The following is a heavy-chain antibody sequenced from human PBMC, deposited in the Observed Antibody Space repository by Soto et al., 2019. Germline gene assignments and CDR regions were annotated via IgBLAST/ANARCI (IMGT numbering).Heavy chain of an antibody. D-gene: IGHD2-2*01. CDR3: TVMSSSWYHYYGMDV. J-gene: IGHJ6*02. V-gene: IGHV1-8*01. Sequence: ASVKVSCKASGYTFTSYDINWVRQATGQGLEWMGRMNPNSGNTGYAQNFQGRVSMTRNTSISTAYMELSSLRFEDTAVYYCTVMSSSWYHYYGMDVWGPGTTDTVS. CDR2: MNPNSGNT. CDR1: GYTFTSYD.